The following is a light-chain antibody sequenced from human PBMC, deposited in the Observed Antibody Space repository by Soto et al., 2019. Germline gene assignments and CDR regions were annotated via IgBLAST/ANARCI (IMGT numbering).Light chain of an antibody. J-gene: IGKJ1*01. V-gene: IGKV3-20*01. CDR2: AAS. CDR3: QQYGHSPRT. Sequence: EIVLTQSPGTLSLSPGERATLSCRASQSVSEFLAWYQQKPGQAPRLLIYAASRRATGIPDTFSGSGSGTDFTLTITRLEPEDFALYYCQQYGHSPRTFGQGTKVDIK. CDR1: QSVSEF.